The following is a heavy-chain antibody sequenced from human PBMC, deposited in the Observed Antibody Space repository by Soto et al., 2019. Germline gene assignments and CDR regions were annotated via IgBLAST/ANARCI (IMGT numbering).Heavy chain of an antibody. Sequence: GGSLRLSCAASGFAFSSYAMGWVRQGPGKGLEWVAVVSIGGSTHYADSVRGRFTISRDNSKNTLSLQMNSLTAEDTAVYFCAKRRGAGGHFDYWGQGALVTVSS. CDR2: VSIGGST. D-gene: IGHD2-15*01. J-gene: IGHJ4*02. CDR3: AKRRGAGGHFDY. V-gene: IGHV3-23*01. CDR1: GFAFSSYA.